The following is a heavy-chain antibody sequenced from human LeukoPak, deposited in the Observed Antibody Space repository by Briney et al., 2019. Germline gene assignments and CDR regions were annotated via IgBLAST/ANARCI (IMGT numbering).Heavy chain of an antibody. CDR2: ISSSGSTI. D-gene: IGHD3-3*01. CDR3: ATVTDFWSGYYTFDP. Sequence: GGSLRLSCAASGFTFSSYSMNWVRQAPGKGLEWVSYISSSGSTIYYADSVKGRLTISRDNAKNSLYLQLSSLRDEDTAVYYCATVTDFWSGYYTFDPWGQGTLVTVSS. CDR1: GFTFSSYS. V-gene: IGHV3-48*02. J-gene: IGHJ5*02.